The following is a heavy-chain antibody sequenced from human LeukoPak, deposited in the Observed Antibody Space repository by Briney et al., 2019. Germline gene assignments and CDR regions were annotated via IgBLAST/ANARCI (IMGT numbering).Heavy chain of an antibody. CDR3: AKDPGYSSVGYFQH. Sequence: GGSLRLSCAASGFTFSSYGMHWVRQAPGKGLEWVAVISYDGSNKYYADSVKGRFTISRDNSKNTLYLQMNSLRAEDTAVYYCAKDPGYSSVGYFQHWGQGTLVTVSS. D-gene: IGHD6-25*01. J-gene: IGHJ1*01. V-gene: IGHV3-30*18. CDR2: ISYDGSNK. CDR1: GFTFSSYG.